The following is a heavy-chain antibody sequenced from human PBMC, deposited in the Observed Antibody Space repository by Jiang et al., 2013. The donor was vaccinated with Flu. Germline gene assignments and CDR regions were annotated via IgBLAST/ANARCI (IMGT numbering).Heavy chain of an antibody. D-gene: IGHD3-16*02. CDR2: IYFSGST. J-gene: IGHJ6*02. Sequence: GSGLVKPSETLSLTCTVSGGSISSGTYSWGWIRQPPGKGLEWIGSIYFSGSTYNNPSLKSRVTLSVDTSKNQFSLKLASLTAADTAVYYCVRDRLAHNYRLAYYGMDVWGRGTPVTVSS. CDR1: GGSISSGTYS. V-gene: IGHV4-39*07. CDR3: VRDRLAHNYRLAYYGMDV.